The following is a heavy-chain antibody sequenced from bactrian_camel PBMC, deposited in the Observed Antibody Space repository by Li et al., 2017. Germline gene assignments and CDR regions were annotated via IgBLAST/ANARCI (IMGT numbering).Heavy chain of an antibody. Sequence: HVQLVESGGNSVQAGGSLRLSCALSGTTYNLNCVGWWRQAPGKEREEVGIARTYSDTTSYGDPVKGRFTISQDYAKNTVYLQMDNLKPEDTAMYQCAARWLGIGDSCFDLNAWNHWDQGQGTQVTVSWDEDQGTQVTVS. CDR1: GTTYNLNC. V-gene: IGHV3S53*01. D-gene: IGHD1*01. CDR2: RTYSDTT. J-gene: IGHJ4*01.